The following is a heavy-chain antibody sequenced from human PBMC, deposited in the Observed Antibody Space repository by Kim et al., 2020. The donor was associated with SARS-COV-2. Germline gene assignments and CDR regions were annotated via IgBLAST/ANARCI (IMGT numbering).Heavy chain of an antibody. J-gene: IGHJ6*01. CDR1: GFTFSSYA. V-gene: IGHV3-23*01. Sequence: GGSLRLSCAASGFTFSSYAMSWVRQAPGKGLEWVSAISGSGGSTYYADPVKGRFTISRDNYKNTLYLQMNSLRAEDTAVYYCAKALAVAGSVAHGMDYYYGMDGWGQGSTVTVTS. CDR3: AKALAVAGSVAHGMDYYYGMDG. CDR2: ISGSGGST. D-gene: IGHD6-19*01.